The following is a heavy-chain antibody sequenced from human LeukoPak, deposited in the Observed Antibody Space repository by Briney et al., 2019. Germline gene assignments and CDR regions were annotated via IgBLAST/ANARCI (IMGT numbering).Heavy chain of an antibody. D-gene: IGHD6-19*01. CDR2: IKQDGSEK. CDR3: ASGSGWYFDY. V-gene: IGHV3-7*01. CDR1: GLTFSSHW. J-gene: IGHJ4*02. Sequence: PGGSLRLSCAASGLTFSSHWMSWVRQAPGKGLEWVANIKQDGSEKYYVDSVKGRFTISRDNAKNSLCLQMNSLRAEDTAIYYCASGSGWYFDYWGQGTLVTVSS.